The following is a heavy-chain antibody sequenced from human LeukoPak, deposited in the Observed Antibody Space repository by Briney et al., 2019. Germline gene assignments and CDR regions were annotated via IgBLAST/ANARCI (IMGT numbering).Heavy chain of an antibody. V-gene: IGHV1-69*06. D-gene: IGHD2-2*01. CDR1: GGTFSSYA. CDR3: ARGRYCSSTSCLFDY. J-gene: IGHJ4*02. CDR2: ISPIFGTA. Sequence: SVKVSCKASGGTFSSYAISWVRQAPGQGLEWMGGISPIFGTANYAQKFQGRVTTTADKSTSTAYMELSSLRSEDTAVYYCARGRYCSSTSCLFDYWGQGTLVTVSS.